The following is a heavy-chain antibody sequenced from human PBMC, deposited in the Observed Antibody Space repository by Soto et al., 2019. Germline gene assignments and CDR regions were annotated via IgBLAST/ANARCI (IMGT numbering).Heavy chain of an antibody. Sequence: ASVKVSCKASGYTFTGYYMHWVRQAPGQGFEWMGWINPNSGGTKSAQKFQGRVTMTRDTSISTAYMELSRLRSDDTAVYYCARRKGDYYDSSGYHYYFDYWGQGTLVTVSS. D-gene: IGHD3-22*01. CDR2: INPNSGGT. CDR3: ARRKGDYYDSSGYHYYFDY. V-gene: IGHV1-2*02. CDR1: GYTFTGYY. J-gene: IGHJ4*02.